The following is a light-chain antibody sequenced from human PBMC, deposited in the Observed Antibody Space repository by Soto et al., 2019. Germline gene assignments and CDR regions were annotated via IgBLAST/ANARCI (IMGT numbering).Light chain of an antibody. Sequence: EIVLTQSPATLSAFPGXRVTLSCRASQAVNTRLAWYQHKPGQAPRLLIYLTSNRAAGVPSRFSAWGSETDFTLTIRDVQPEDFALYYCHQCQSWPRTFGQGTKVDIK. J-gene: IGKJ1*01. CDR3: HQCQSWPRT. CDR1: QAVNTR. V-gene: IGKV3-11*01. CDR2: LTS.